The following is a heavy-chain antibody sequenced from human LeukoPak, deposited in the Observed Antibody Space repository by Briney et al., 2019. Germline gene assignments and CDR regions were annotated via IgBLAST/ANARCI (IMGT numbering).Heavy chain of an antibody. CDR1: GFTVSSNY. Sequence: GGSLRLSCAASGFTVSSNYMSWVRQAPGKGLEWVSVIYSGGSTYYADSVKGRFTISRDNSKNTLYLQMNSLRAEDTAVYYCARDAADYDILTGPEYFDYWGQGTLVTVSS. J-gene: IGHJ4*02. CDR2: IYSGGST. V-gene: IGHV3-66*01. CDR3: ARDAADYDILTGPEYFDY. D-gene: IGHD3-9*01.